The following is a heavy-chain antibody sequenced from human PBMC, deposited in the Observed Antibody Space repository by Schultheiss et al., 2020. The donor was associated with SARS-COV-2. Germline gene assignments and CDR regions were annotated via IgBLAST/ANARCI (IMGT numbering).Heavy chain of an antibody. CDR1: GFTFDSYG. J-gene: IGHJ6*02. CDR2: IWYEGINQ. CDR3: ARVHSSGYDLSAMDV. Sequence: GESLKISCAASGFTFDSYGMHWVRQAPGKGLEWVAVIWYEGINQYYADSVKGRFTISRDNAKNSLYLQMNSLRAEDTAVYYCARVHSSGYDLSAMDVWGQGTTVTVSS. D-gene: IGHD3-22*01. V-gene: IGHV3-33*03.